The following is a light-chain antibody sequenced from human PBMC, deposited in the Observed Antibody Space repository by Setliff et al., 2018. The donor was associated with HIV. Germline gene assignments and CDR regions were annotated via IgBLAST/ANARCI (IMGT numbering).Light chain of an antibody. V-gene: IGLV2-11*01. CDR1: SSDVGASDY. CDR2: DVS. J-gene: IGLJ2*01. Sequence: QSALTQPRSVSGSPGQSVTISCTGTSSDVGASDYVSWYQQYPGKAPKFIVYDVSKRPSGVPDRFSGSKSGNTASLTISGLQAEDEADYYCCSHLGTSTGIFGGGTKGTVL. CDR3: CSHLGTSTGI.